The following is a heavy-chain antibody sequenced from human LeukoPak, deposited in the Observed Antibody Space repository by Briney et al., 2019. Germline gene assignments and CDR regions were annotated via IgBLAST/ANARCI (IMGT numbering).Heavy chain of an antibody. V-gene: IGHV1-2*02. CDR3: AREFTATRITMVRGVGTY. CDR2: INPNSGGT. J-gene: IGHJ4*02. CDR1: GYTFTGYY. Sequence: ASVKVSCKASGYTFTGYYMHWVRRAPGQGLEWMGWINPNSGGTNYAQKFQGRVTMTRDTSISTAYMELSRLRSDDTAVYYCAREFTATRITMVRGVGTYWGQGTLVTVSS. D-gene: IGHD3-10*01.